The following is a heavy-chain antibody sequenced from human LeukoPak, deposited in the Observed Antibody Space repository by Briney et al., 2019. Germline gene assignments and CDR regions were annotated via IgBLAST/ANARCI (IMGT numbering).Heavy chain of an antibody. V-gene: IGHV3-73*01. CDR3: TSMTTVNY. Sequence: PGGSLRLSCAASGFTFSGSAMHWVRQASGKGLEWVGRIRSKANSYATAYAASVKGRFTISRDDSKNTPYLQMNSVKTDDTAVYYCTSMTTVNYWGQGTLVTVSS. D-gene: IGHD4-17*01. CDR2: IRSKANSYAT. J-gene: IGHJ4*02. CDR1: GFTFSGSA.